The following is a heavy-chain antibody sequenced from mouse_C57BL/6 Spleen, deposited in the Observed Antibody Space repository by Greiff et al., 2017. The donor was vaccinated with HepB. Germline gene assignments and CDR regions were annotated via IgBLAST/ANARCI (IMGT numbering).Heavy chain of an antibody. CDR1: GFNIKNTY. CDR3: ARSMAEGDWFAY. V-gene: IGHV14-3*01. D-gene: IGHD1-1*02. Sequence: EVQLQQSVAELVRPGASVKLSCTASGFNIKNTYMHWVKQKPEQCMEWIGRIDPANGNTKYAPKFPGKTTITADKSSNTAYLQLSSLTSEDTAIYYCARSMAEGDWFAYWGQGTLVTVSA. CDR2: IDPANGNT. J-gene: IGHJ3*01.